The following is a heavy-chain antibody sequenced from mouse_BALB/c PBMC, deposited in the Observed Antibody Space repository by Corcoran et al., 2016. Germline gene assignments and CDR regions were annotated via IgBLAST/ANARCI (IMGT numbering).Heavy chain of an antibody. Sequence: QIQLVQSGPELKKPGETVKISCKAFGYTFTDYSMHWVKQAPGKGLKWMGWINTETGEPTYADDFKGRFAFSLETSASTAYLQINNLKNEDTATYFCARSYGNYYYAMDYWGQGTSVTVSS. CDR3: ARSYGNYYYAMDY. V-gene: IGHV9-2-1*01. D-gene: IGHD2-10*02. CDR1: GYTFTDYS. CDR2: INTETGEP. J-gene: IGHJ4*01.